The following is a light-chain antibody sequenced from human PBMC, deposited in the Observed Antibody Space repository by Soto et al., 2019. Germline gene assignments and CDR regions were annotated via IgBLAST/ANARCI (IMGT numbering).Light chain of an antibody. CDR1: SSDVGGYNY. CDR3: SSYAGSNEV. Sequence: QSVLTQPPSVSGSPGQSVTISCTGTSSDVGGYNYVSWYQQHPGKAPKLMIYEVSKRPSGVPDRFSGSKSGNTASLTVSGFQAEDEADYYCSSYAGSNEVFGGGTKLTVL. V-gene: IGLV2-8*01. CDR2: EVS. J-gene: IGLJ2*01.